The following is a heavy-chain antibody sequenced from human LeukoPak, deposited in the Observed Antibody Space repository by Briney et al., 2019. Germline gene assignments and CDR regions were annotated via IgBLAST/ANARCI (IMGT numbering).Heavy chain of an antibody. Sequence: QPGGSLRLSCTASGFTFSSYAMYWVRQAPGKGLEWVSGIFGSGGSAHYADSVKGRFTISRDNSQNTVYLQMNSLRAEDTAVYYCGKTTTGYSRGRNPAWPVDYWGQGTLVTVSS. V-gene: IGHV3-23*01. CDR3: GKTTTGYSRGRNPAWPVDY. D-gene: IGHD6-19*01. CDR2: IFGSGGSA. J-gene: IGHJ4*02. CDR1: GFTFSSYA.